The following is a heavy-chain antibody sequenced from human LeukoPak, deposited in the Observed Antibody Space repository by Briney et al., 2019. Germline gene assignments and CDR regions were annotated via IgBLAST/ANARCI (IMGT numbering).Heavy chain of an antibody. CDR2: IYYSGST. CDR1: GGSISSYY. Sequence: KASETLSLTCTVSGGSISSYYWSWIRQPPGKGLEWIGYIYYSGSTNYNPSLKSRVTIPVDTSKDQFSLKLSSVTAADTAVYYCARVYYSSSYDYWYFDLWGRGTLVTVSS. CDR3: ARVYYSSSYDYWYFDL. D-gene: IGHD6-13*01. J-gene: IGHJ2*01. V-gene: IGHV4-59*01.